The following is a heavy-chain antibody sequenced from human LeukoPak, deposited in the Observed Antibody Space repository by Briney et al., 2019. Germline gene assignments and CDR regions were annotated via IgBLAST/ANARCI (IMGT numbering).Heavy chain of an antibody. V-gene: IGHV3-21*01. CDR3: ARDGDGSVDFDY. Sequence: GGSLRLSCAASGFSFSDSSLNWVRQAPGKGLEWVASISSSGSYIYYADSLKGRFTISRDNARNTLYLQINSLRAEDTAVYYCARDGDGSVDFDYWGQGTLVTVSS. D-gene: IGHD5-24*01. CDR1: GFSFSDSS. J-gene: IGHJ4*02. CDR2: ISSSGSYI.